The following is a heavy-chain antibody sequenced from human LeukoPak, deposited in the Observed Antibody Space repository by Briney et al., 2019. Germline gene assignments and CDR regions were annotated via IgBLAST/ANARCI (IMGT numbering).Heavy chain of an antibody. V-gene: IGHV4-39*01. Sequence: SETLSLTCTAACRSITRRSYDSGWIRQPPGKGLEWIGSIYYSGTTYYKPSLKSRVTISVDTSKNQFSLKVSSVTAADTAVYCCARCYGKLATWYGPWGQGTQVTVSS. CDR2: IYYSGTT. CDR3: ARCYGKLATWYGP. J-gene: IGHJ5*02. CDR1: CRSITRRSYD. D-gene: IGHD4-17*01.